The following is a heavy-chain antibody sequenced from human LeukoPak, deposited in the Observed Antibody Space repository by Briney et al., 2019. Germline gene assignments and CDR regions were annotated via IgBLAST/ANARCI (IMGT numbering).Heavy chain of an antibody. CDR3: ARDREGNSLYFGC. J-gene: IGHJ4*02. CDR1: GYNFTGYY. Sequence: GASVKVSCKASGYNFTGYYMHWVRQAPGQGLEWIGWINPNSGGTNYAQKFQARVTMTRDTSFSAAYMELTSLRSDDTAVYYCARDREGNSLYFGCWGQGILVTV. CDR2: INPNSGGT. V-gene: IGHV1-2*02. D-gene: IGHD4-23*01.